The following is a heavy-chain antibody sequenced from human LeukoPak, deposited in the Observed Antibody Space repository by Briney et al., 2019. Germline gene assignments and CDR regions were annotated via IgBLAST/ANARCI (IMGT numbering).Heavy chain of an antibody. CDR1: GYTFTGYY. V-gene: IGHV1-2*02. D-gene: IGHD3-3*01. J-gene: IGHJ6*02. CDR3: ARATGSDYYDFWSGYSFDYYYYGMDV. Sequence: GASVKVSCKASGYTFTGYYMHWVRQAPGQGLEWMGWINPNSGGTNYAQKFQGRVTMTRDTSISTAYMELSRLRSDDTAVYYCARATGSDYYDFWSGYSFDYYYYGMDVWGQGTTVTVSS. CDR2: INPNSGGT.